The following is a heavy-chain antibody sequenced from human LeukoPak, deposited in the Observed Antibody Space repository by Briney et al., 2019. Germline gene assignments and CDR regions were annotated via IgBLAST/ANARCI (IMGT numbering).Heavy chain of an antibody. V-gene: IGHV3-30*18. Sequence: GGSLRLSCAASGFTFSSYGMHWVRQAPGKGLEWVAVISYDGSNKYYADSVKGRFTISRDNSKNTLYLQMNSLRAEDTAVYYCAKDPQRYCSSTSCWDWFDPWGQGTLVIVSS. CDR2: ISYDGSNK. J-gene: IGHJ5*02. CDR3: AKDPQRYCSSTSCWDWFDP. D-gene: IGHD2-2*01. CDR1: GFTFSSYG.